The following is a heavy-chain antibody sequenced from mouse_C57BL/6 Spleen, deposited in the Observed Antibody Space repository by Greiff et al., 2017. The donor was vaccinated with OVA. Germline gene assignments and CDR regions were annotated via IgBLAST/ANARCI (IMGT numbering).Heavy chain of an antibody. J-gene: IGHJ2*01. D-gene: IGHD1-1*01. Sequence: QVQLKESGPGLVQPSQSLSITCTVSGFSLTSYGVHWVRQSPGKGLEWLGVIWSGGSTDYNAAFISRLSIRQDNSKSQVFCNMTILQADVTAIYYCAINNVSNSFVYWGHGSTLTVSS. CDR3: AINNVSNSFVY. V-gene: IGHV2-2*01. CDR1: GFSLTSYG. CDR2: IWSGGST.